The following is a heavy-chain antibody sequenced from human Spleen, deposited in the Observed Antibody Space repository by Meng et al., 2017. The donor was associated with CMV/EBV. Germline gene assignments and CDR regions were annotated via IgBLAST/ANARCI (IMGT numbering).Heavy chain of an antibody. CDR1: GFTFSNYN. J-gene: IGHJ6*02. Sequence: GGSLRLSCAASGFTFSNYNMGWVRQAPGKGLEWVSSISSSSSYIYYADSVKGRFTISRDNAKNSLYLQMNSLRAEDTAVYYCARDLGSSLPYGMDVWGQGTTVTVSS. CDR2: ISSSSSYI. CDR3: ARDLGSSLPYGMDV. D-gene: IGHD1-14*01. V-gene: IGHV3-21*01.